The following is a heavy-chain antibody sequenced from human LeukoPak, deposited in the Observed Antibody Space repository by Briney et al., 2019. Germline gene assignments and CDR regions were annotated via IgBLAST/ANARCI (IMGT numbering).Heavy chain of an antibody. V-gene: IGHV3-15*01. CDR1: GFTFSNAW. CDR2: IKSKTDGGTT. CDR3: TTDNIVLINSRFDY. Sequence: AGGPLRLSCAASGFTFSNAWMNWVRQAPGKGLEWVGRIKSKTDGGTTDYAAPVKGRFTISRDDSKNTLYLQMNSLKTEDTAVYYCTTDNIVLINSRFDYWGQGTLVTVSS. J-gene: IGHJ4*02. D-gene: IGHD2-8*01.